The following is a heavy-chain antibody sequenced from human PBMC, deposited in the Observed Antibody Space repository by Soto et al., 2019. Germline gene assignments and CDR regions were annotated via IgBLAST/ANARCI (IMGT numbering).Heavy chain of an antibody. CDR2: INAGNGNT. Sequence: ASVKVSCKASGYSFANYVIYWVRQAPGQRLEWMGWINAGNGNTKYSQKFQGRVTITRDTSATTAYMELSSLRSEDTAVYYCARVGTTVTTYWYLDLWGRGTLVTVSS. CDR3: ARVGTTVTTYWYLDL. D-gene: IGHD4-17*01. CDR1: GYSFANYV. J-gene: IGHJ2*01. V-gene: IGHV1-3*01.